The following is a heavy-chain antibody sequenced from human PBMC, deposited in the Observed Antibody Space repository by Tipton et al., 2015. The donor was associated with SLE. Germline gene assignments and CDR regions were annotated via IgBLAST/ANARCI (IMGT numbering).Heavy chain of an antibody. Sequence: SLRLSCAASGFTFSSYWMSWVRQAPGKGLEWVANIKQDGSEKYYVDSVKGRFTISRDNAKNSLYLQMNSLRAEDTAVYYCAREPYSSSPPDVFDIWGQGTMVTVSS. V-gene: IGHV3-7*01. CDR1: GFTFSSYW. CDR3: AREPYSSSPPDVFDI. CDR2: IKQDGSEK. D-gene: IGHD6-6*01. J-gene: IGHJ3*02.